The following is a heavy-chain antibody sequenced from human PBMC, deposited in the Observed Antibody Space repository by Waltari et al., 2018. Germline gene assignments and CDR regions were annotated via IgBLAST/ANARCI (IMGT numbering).Heavy chain of an antibody. V-gene: IGHV1-69*12. Sequence: QVQLVQSGAEVKQPGASVKVSCKASGGTFGTYAITWVRQAPGQGLEWMGGVIPIFGTPNYAPKFPGRVTVSADPSTSTAYLEVRRLISEDTAVYYCAKREIGYAFDIWGHGTMVTVSS. CDR1: GGTFGTYA. CDR2: VIPIFGTP. J-gene: IGHJ3*02. CDR3: AKREIGYAFDI. D-gene: IGHD1-26*01.